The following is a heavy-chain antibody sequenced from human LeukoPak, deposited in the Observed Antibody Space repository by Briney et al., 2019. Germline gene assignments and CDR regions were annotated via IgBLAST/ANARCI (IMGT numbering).Heavy chain of an antibody. CDR3: ARHQDSSGWYGSDN. CDR1: GFTFSSYW. V-gene: IGHV3-7*05. CDR2: IQQDGSEK. Sequence: GGSLRLSCAASGFTFSSYWMIWVRQAPGKGLEWVANIQQDGSEKYYVDSVKGRFTISRDNAKNSLYLQMNSLRAEDTALYYCARHQDSSGWYGSDNWGQGTLVTVSS. J-gene: IGHJ4*02. D-gene: IGHD6-19*01.